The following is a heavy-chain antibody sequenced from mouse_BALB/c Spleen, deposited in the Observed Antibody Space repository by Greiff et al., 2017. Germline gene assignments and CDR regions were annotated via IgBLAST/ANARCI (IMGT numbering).Heavy chain of an antibody. J-gene: IGHJ2*01. CDR2: IYPGGGYT. D-gene: IGHD2-4*01. Sequence: QVHVKQSGAELVRPGTSVKISCKASGYTFTNYWLGWVKQRPGHGLEWIGDIYPGGGYTNYNEKFKGKATLTADTSSSTAYMQLSSLTSEDSAVYFCARGEGYDYDRGYYFDYWGQGTTLTVSS. CDR3: ARGEGYDYDRGYYFDY. CDR1: GYTFTNYW. V-gene: IGHV1-63*02.